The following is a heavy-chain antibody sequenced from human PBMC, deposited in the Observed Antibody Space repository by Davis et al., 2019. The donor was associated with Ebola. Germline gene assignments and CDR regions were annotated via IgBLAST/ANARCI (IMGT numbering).Heavy chain of an antibody. CDR2: IYSGGST. V-gene: IGHV3-53*01. D-gene: IGHD2-2*01. CDR1: GFTVSSNY. J-gene: IGHJ4*02. Sequence: PGGSLRLSCAASGFTVSSNYMSWVRQAPGKGLEWVSVIYSGGSTYYADSVKGRFTISRDNSKNTLYLQMNSLRVEDTAVYYCAKDRCPYCSSTSPGGAFDYWGQGTLVTVSS. CDR3: AKDRCPYCSSTSPGGAFDY.